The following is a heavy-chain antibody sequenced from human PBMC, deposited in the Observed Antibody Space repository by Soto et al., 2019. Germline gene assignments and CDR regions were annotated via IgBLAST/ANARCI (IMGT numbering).Heavy chain of an antibody. CDR1: GFTFSSCT. J-gene: IGHJ4*02. D-gene: IGHD3-10*01. CDR2: VSGGGTT. Sequence: EVQLVESGGDLVKPGGSLRLSCAVSGFTFSSCTMNWVRQAPGKGLELVSSVSGGGTTYYADSVKGRFTISRDNARNSLYLQMNSLRTEDTAVYYCAREGHPVVRREYDCWGQGTLVTASS. CDR3: AREGHPVVRREYDC. V-gene: IGHV3-21*01.